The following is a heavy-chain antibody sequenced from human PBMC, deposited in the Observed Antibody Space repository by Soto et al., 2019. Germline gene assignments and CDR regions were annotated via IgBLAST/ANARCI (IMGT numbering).Heavy chain of an antibody. CDR2: ISWNSGSI. CDR1: GFTFHDYA. V-gene: IGHV3-9*01. Sequence: PGASLTLSCAASGFTFHDYAMHWARQAPGEGLEWVSGISWNSGSIGYADSVKGRFSISRDNAKNSLYLQMNSLRAEDTALYYCAKDYCSGGSCYGANWFDPWGQGTLVTVSS. D-gene: IGHD2-15*01. J-gene: IGHJ5*02. CDR3: AKDYCSGGSCYGANWFDP.